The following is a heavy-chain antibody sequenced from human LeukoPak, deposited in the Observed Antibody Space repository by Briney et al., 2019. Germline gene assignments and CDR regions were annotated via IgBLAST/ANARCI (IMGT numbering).Heavy chain of an antibody. V-gene: IGHV1-46*01. D-gene: IGHD4-11*01. CDR3: ARVYGNYYPFYYYGMDV. CDR2: INPSGGST. J-gene: IGHJ6*02. CDR1: GYTFTSYY. Sequence: WASVTVSCKASGYTFTSYYMHWVRQAPGQGLEWMGIINPSGGSTSYAQKFQGRVTMTRDTSTSTVYMELSSLRSEDTAVYYCARVYGNYYPFYYYGMDVWGQGTTVTVSS.